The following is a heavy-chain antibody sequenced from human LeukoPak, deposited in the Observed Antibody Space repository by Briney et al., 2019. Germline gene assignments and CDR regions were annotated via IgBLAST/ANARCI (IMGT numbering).Heavy chain of an antibody. CDR2: IRSKAYGGTT. D-gene: IGHD3-22*01. V-gene: IGHV3-49*03. Sequence: GGSLRLSCTASGFTFGDYAVSWLRQAPGKGLEWVGFIRSKAYGGTTEYAASVKGRFTISRDDSKSIAYLQMNSLKTEDTAVYYCTRGSTMIGGGQGTLVTVSS. CDR1: GFTFGDYA. J-gene: IGHJ4*02. CDR3: TRGSTMIG.